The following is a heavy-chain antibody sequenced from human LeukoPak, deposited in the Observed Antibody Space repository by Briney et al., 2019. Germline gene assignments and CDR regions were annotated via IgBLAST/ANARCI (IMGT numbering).Heavy chain of an antibody. J-gene: IGHJ3*02. D-gene: IGHD4-17*01. CDR2: IFYSGST. V-gene: IGHV4-39*01. CDR3: ARLAVTTGYDAFDI. CDR1: GGSISSSSYS. Sequence: SETLSLSCTVSGGSISSSSYSWGWIRQPPGKGLEWIGTIFYSGSTYYNPSLKSRVTISVDTSKNQFSLKLTSVTAADTAVYYCARLAVTTGYDAFDIWGQGTMVTVSS.